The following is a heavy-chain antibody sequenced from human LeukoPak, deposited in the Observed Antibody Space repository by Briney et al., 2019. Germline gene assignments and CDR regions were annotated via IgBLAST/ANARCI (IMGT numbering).Heavy chain of an antibody. D-gene: IGHD1-26*01. V-gene: IGHV4-39*01. CDR2: IYYSGST. CDR3: ARQVYSGTHYFDY. J-gene: IGHJ4*02. CDR1: GGSISSRSCC. Sequence: SSETLSLTCTVSGGSISSRSCCWGWIRQPPGKGLEWIGTIYYSGSTYYNLSLKSRVTISVDTSKNQFSLRLSSVTAADTAVYYCARQVYSGTHYFDYWGQGTLVTVSS.